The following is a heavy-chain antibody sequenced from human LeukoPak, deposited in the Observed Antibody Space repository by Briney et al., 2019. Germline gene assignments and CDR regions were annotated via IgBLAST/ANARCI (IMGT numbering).Heavy chain of an antibody. J-gene: IGHJ6*03. V-gene: IGHV4-61*05. D-gene: IGHD2-15*01. CDR1: GGSISSSSYY. CDR2: IYYSGST. CDR3: ARSVVAATPYYYYYYMDV. Sequence: PSETLSLTCTVSGGSISSSSYYWGWIRQPPGKGLEWIGYIYYSGSTNYNPSLKSRVTISVDTSKNQFSLKLSSVTAADTAVYYCARSVVAATPYYYYYYMDVWGKGTTVTVSS.